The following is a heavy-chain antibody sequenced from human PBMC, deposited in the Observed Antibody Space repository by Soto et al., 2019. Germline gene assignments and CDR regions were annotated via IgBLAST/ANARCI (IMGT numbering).Heavy chain of an antibody. V-gene: IGHV3-23*01. J-gene: IGHJ2*01. CDR3: ASKVPGSTSRPNYWYIDL. CDR2: ISGGGDTT. Sequence: VQLLESGGGLVQPGGSLRLSCAGSGFTFINYAMNWVRQAPGKGLEWVSAISGGGDTTFFAVSVRGRFTLTRDNSKNTVTLQINSLGVDDTVVYYCASKVPGSTSRPNYWYIDLWGRGTLVTVSS. D-gene: IGHD3-10*01. CDR1: GFTFINYA.